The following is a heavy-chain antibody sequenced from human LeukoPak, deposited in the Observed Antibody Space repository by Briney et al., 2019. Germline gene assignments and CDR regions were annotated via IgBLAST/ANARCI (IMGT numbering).Heavy chain of an antibody. Sequence: GASVKVSCKASGYTFTGYYIHWVRQAPGQGLEWMGTINPSVGTTRSAKGRASLTRDTSTSTVYMALSTLRSEDTAVYYCARGPHYDSSGYYFDYWGQGTLVTVSS. CDR2: INPSVGTT. J-gene: IGHJ4*02. V-gene: IGHV1-46*01. D-gene: IGHD3-22*01. CDR1: GYTFTGYY. CDR3: ARGPHYDSSGYYFDY.